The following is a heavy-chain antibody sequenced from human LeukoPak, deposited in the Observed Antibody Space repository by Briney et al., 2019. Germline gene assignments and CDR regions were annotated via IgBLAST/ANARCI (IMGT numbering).Heavy chain of an antibody. CDR2: IYYSGST. CDR1: DYSISSSNW. J-gene: IGHJ4*02. D-gene: IGHD4-23*01. Sequence: SETLSLTCAVSDYSISSSNWWGWIRQPPGKGLEWIGYIYYSGSTYYNPSLKSRVTMSVDTSKNQFSLKLSSVTAVDTAVYYCARSVDGGNSPFDYWGQGTLVTVSS. CDR3: ARSVDGGNSPFDY. V-gene: IGHV4-28*01.